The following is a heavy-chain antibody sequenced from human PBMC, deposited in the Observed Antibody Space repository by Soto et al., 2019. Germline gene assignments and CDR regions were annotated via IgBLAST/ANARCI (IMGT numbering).Heavy chain of an antibody. Sequence: EVQLVESGGGLVQPGRSLRLSCAASGFTFSAYWTTWARQAPGKGLEWVASIKEDGSEQYYMDSVKGRFTISRDNAKNSLYLQMTILRAEDTAVYYCARGGRSDTKYQYFDYWGQGTQVTVST. CDR2: IKEDGSEQ. CDR1: GFTFSAYW. V-gene: IGHV3-7*01. D-gene: IGHD2-2*01. J-gene: IGHJ4*02. CDR3: ARGGRSDTKYQYFDY.